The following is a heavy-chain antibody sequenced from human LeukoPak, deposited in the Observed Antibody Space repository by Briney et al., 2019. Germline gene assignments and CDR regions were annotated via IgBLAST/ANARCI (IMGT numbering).Heavy chain of an antibody. V-gene: IGHV3-11*04. CDR3: ARVYRSGGSIDY. J-gene: IGHJ4*02. CDR2: ISNTGSTM. CDR1: GFSFSDYY. Sequence: IPGGSLRLSCAASGFSFSDYYMTWIRQAPGKGLEWVSYISNTGSTMYYADSVKGRFTISRDNAKNSLYLQMNSLRAEDTAVYYCARVYRSGGSIDYWGQGTLVTVSS. D-gene: IGHD2-15*01.